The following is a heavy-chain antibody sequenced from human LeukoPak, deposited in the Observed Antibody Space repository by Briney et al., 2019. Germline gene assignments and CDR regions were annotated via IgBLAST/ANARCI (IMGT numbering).Heavy chain of an antibody. CDR3: ARRGGGGRSDALDI. Sequence: GGSLRLSCAASGFTFSAYSMIWVRQAPGKGLERVSYSSTTGNIIHYTDSVKGRFTVSRDNAKNSLFLQMNSLRDEDTAVYYCARRGGGGRSDALDIWGQGTMVTVSS. D-gene: IGHD2-21*01. CDR1: GFTFSAYS. J-gene: IGHJ3*02. V-gene: IGHV3-48*02. CDR2: SSTTGNII.